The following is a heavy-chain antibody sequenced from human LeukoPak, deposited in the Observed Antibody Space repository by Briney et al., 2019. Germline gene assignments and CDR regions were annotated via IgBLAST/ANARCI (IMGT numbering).Heavy chain of an antibody. D-gene: IGHD3-3*01. CDR3: ARALTSFTPFDY. J-gene: IGHJ4*02. V-gene: IGHV1-2*02. CDR1: GYTFTDYY. Sequence: ASVKVSCKASGYTFTDYYIHWVRQAPGQGLEWMGWINPNSGGTSYTQKFQGRVTMTRDTSISTAYMELSRLRSDDTAVFYCARALTSFTPFDYWGQGTLVTVSS. CDR2: INPNSGGT.